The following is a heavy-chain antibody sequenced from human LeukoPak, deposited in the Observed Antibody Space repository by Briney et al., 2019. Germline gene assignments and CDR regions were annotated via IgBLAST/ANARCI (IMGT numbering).Heavy chain of an antibody. CDR2: ISIDGTNK. D-gene: IGHD6-13*01. CDR3: AKGGGTGYSSSWYSN. J-gene: IGHJ4*02. CDR1: GFTLSSYG. V-gene: IGHV3-30*18. Sequence: RGSLRLSCVASGFTLSSYGMHWVRQAPGRGLEWVAVISIDGTNKFYADSVKGRFTLSRDKSKKTVYMQMNSLRAEDAAVSYCAKGGGTGYSSSWYSNWGQGTLVTVSS.